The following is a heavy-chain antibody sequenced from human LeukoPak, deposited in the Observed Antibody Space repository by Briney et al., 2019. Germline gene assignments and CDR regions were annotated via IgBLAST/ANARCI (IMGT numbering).Heavy chain of an antibody. CDR1: GFTFSSYG. D-gene: IGHD6-19*01. Sequence: GGSLRLSCAASGFTFSSYGMHWVRQAPGKGLEWVVVIWYDGSNKYYADSVKGRFTISRDNSKNTLYLQMNSLRAEDTAVYCCARDFPPVAGDYYHGMDVWGQGTTVTVSS. CDR3: ARDFPPVAGDYYHGMDV. J-gene: IGHJ6*02. CDR2: IWYDGSNK. V-gene: IGHV3-33*01.